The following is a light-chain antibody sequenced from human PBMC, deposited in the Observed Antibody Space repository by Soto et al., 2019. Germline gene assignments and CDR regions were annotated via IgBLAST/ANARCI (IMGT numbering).Light chain of an antibody. V-gene: IGLV2-14*01. J-gene: IGLJ1*01. CDR2: EVG. CDR1: SSDVGAYNY. CDR3: ASYTSSGTFV. Sequence: QSVLTQPASVSGSPGQSITISCTGTSSDVGAYNYVSWYQQRPGKAPKLMIYEVGSRPSGVSNRFSASKSDNTASLTISGLQAEDVSDYYCASYTSSGTFVFGTGTKVAGL.